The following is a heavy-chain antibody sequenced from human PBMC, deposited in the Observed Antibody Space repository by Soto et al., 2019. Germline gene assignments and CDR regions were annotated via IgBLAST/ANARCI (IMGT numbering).Heavy chain of an antibody. CDR2: IYYSGST. V-gene: IGHV4-59*01. CDR1: GGSISSYY. Sequence: SETLSLTCTVSGGSISSYYWSWIRQPPGKGLEWIAYIYYSGSTNYNPSLRSRVTISFDTSKTQFSLKLTSVTAADTAVYYCARSPSTFDGNWFDPWGQGILVTVS. J-gene: IGHJ5*02. CDR3: ARSPSTFDGNWFDP. D-gene: IGHD1-1*01.